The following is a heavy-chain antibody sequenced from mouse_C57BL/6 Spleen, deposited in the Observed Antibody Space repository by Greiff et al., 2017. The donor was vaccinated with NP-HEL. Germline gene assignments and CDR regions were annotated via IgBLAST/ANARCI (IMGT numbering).Heavy chain of an antibody. D-gene: IGHD2-5*01. CDR1: GFSFNTYA. CDR3: VRPAYYSNPWYFDV. J-gene: IGHJ1*03. CDR2: IRSKSNNYAT. V-gene: IGHV10-1*01. Sequence: EVKLVESGGGLVQPKGSLKLSCAASGFSFNTYAMNWVRQAPGKGLEWVARIRSKSNNYATYYADSVKDRFTISRDDSESMLYLQMNNLKTEDTAMYYCVRPAYYSNPWYFDVWGTGTTVTVSS.